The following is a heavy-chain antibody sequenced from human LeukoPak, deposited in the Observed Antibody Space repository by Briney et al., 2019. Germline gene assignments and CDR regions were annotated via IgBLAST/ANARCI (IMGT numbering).Heavy chain of an antibody. V-gene: IGHV3-30*02. CDR1: GFTFSSYG. Sequence: GGSLRHSCAASGFTFSSYGMHWVRQAPGKGLEWVAFIRYDGSNKYYADSVKGRFTISRDNSKNTLYLQMNSLRAEDTAVYYCARVPAGVIGMKDAFDIWGQGTMVTVSS. CDR2: IRYDGSNK. CDR3: ARVPAGVIGMKDAFDI. J-gene: IGHJ3*02. D-gene: IGHD3-10*01.